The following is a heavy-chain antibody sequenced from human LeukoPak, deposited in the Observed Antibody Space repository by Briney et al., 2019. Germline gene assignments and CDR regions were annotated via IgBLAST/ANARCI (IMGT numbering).Heavy chain of an antibody. CDR3: AKDHFYDILTGYYKTHWFDP. V-gene: IGHV3-23*01. Sequence: PGGSLRLSCAASGFTFSSYAMSWVRQAPGKGLEWVSAISGSGGSTYYADSVKGRFTISRDNSKNTLYLQMNSLRAGDTAVYYCAKDHFYDILTGYYKTHWFDPWGQGTLVTVSS. D-gene: IGHD3-9*01. CDR2: ISGSGGST. J-gene: IGHJ5*02. CDR1: GFTFSSYA.